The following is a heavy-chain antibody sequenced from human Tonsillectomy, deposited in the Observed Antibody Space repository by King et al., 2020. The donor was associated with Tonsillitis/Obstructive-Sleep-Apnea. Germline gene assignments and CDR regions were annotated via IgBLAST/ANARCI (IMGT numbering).Heavy chain of an antibody. J-gene: IGHJ4*02. D-gene: IGHD6-19*01. CDR1: GLAFISNT. CDR3: ARDSSGWSRDY. Sequence: VQLVESGGGRVKPGGPLRPSCAAPGLAFISNTMGWFGQAPGKGWEWVQTFNTENYIYYAGSVKGRLTISRDNAKNSLYLQMDSLGAEDTAVYYCARDSSGWSRDYWGQGTLVTVSS. V-gene: IGHV3-21*01. CDR2: FNTENYI.